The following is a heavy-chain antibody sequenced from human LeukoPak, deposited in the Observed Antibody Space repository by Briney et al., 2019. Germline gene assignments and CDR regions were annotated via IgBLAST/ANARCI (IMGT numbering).Heavy chain of an antibody. D-gene: IGHD6-25*01. Sequence: SGTLSLTCTVSGGSISSYYWSWIRQPPGKGLEWIANIYHTGSTNYNPSLSSRVTISIDTAKNQFSLKLTSVTAADTAVYYCARRGRNSSGWQDYLWGQGTLVTVSS. J-gene: IGHJ4*02. CDR1: GGSISSYY. V-gene: IGHV4-59*01. CDR2: IYHTGST. CDR3: ARRGRNSSGWQDYL.